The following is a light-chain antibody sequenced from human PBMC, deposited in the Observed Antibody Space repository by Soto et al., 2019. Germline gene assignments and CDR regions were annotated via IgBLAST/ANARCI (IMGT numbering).Light chain of an antibody. J-gene: IGKJ4*01. Sequence: DIQMTQSASFLSASVGDRVTITCRASQDISNSLAWYQQKPGKVPKVLIYATSILKSGVPARFSGSGSGTDFTLTISSLQPEDVALYYCQNYNSAPLTFGRGTKVEI. CDR2: ATS. CDR1: QDISNS. CDR3: QNYNSAPLT. V-gene: IGKV1-27*01.